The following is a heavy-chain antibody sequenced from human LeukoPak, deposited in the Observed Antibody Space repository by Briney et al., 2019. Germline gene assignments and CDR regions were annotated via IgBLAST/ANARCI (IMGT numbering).Heavy chain of an antibody. D-gene: IGHD2-15*01. J-gene: IGHJ4*02. CDR2: NYTSGST. CDR1: GGSISSHY. Sequence: SETLSLTCTVSGGSISSHYWNWIRQPAGKGLEWIGRNYTSGSTNYNPSLKSRVTMSVDTSKNQFSLKLNSVTAADTAVYYCARDSEHGGLYWGQGTLVTVSS. CDR3: ARDSEHGGLY. V-gene: IGHV4-4*07.